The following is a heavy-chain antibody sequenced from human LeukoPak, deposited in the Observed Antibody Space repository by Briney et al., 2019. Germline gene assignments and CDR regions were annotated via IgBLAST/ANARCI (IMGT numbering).Heavy chain of an antibody. CDR1: GYTFTSYA. J-gene: IGHJ5*02. V-gene: IGHV1-3*03. CDR2: INAGNGNT. Sequence: GASVKVSRKASGYTFTSYAMHWVRQAPGQRLEWMGWINAGNGNTKYSQEFQGRVTITRDTSASTAYMELSSLRSEDMAVYYCARGVDNWNYGGDWFDPWGQGTLVTVSS. D-gene: IGHD1-7*01. CDR3: ARGVDNWNYGGDWFDP.